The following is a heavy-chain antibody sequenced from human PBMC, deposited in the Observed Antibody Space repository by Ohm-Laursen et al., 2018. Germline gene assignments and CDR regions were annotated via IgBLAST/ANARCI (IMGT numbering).Heavy chain of an antibody. V-gene: IGHV4-4*07. CDR3: ARVGYSSVWASDY. CDR1: GGSISSYY. J-gene: IGHJ4*02. D-gene: IGHD2-15*01. CDR2: IYVSGST. Sequence: TLSLTCTVSGGSISSYYWSWIRQPAGKGLEWIGRIYVSGSTNYNPSLKSRVTMSVDTSKNQFSLKLRSVTAADTAVYYCARVGYSSVWASDYWGQGTLVTVSS.